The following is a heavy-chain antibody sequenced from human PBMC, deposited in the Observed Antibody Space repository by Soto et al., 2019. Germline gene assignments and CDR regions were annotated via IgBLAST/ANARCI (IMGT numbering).Heavy chain of an antibody. J-gene: IGHJ4*02. Sequence: GGSLRLSCAASGFTFSSYAMSWVRQAPGRGLEWVSAISGSGGSTYYADSVKGRFTISRDNSKNTLYLQMNSLRAEDTAVYYCAKDLACGDYVDYWGQGTLVTVSS. CDR3: AKDLACGDYVDY. V-gene: IGHV3-23*01. D-gene: IGHD4-17*01. CDR1: GFTFSSYA. CDR2: ISGSGGST.